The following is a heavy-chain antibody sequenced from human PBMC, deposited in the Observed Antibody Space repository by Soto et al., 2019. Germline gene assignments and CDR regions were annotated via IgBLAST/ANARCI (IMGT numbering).Heavy chain of an antibody. Sequence: SETLSLTCTVSGGSIRSSNYYWGWIRQPPGKGLEWIGSIYYSGTTYYNPSLMSRVTISVDTSKNQFSLKLSSVTAADTAVYFCARHVFITVVRGTTVTFEYYNGMDVWGPGTTVT. CDR1: GGSIRSSNYY. J-gene: IGHJ6*02. CDR3: ARHVFITVVRGTTVTFEYYNGMDV. V-gene: IGHV4-39*01. CDR2: IYYSGTT. D-gene: IGHD3-10*01.